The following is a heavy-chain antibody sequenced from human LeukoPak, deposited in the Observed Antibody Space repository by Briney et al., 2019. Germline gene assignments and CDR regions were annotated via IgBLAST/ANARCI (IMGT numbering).Heavy chain of an antibody. CDR1: GGSFSGYY. V-gene: IGHV4-34*01. D-gene: IGHD3-16*01. CDR2: INHSGST. Sequence: PSETLSLTCAVYGGSFSGYYWSWIRQPPGKGLEWIGEINHSGSTNYNPSLKSRVTISVDTSKNQFSLKLSSVTAADTAVYYCASRTEGGPGGGWGQGTLVTVSS. J-gene: IGHJ4*02. CDR3: ASRTEGGPGGG.